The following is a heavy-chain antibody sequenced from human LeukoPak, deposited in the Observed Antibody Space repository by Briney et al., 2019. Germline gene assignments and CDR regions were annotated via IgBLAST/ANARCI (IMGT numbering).Heavy chain of an antibody. Sequence: SETLSLTCTVSGGSISSYYWSWIRQHPGKGLEWIGYIYYSGSTNYNPSLKSRVTISVDTSKNQFSLKLSSVTAADTAVYYCARLQNSSGWYNYFDYWGQGTLVTVSS. CDR2: IYYSGST. V-gene: IGHV4-59*12. CDR1: GGSISSYY. D-gene: IGHD6-19*01. CDR3: ARLQNSSGWYNYFDY. J-gene: IGHJ4*02.